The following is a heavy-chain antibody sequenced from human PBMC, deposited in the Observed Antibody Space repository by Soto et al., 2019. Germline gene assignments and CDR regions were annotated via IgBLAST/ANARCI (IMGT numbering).Heavy chain of an antibody. CDR3: ARNRYDYRFDY. CDR1: GGSISSYY. CDR2: IYYSGST. V-gene: IGHV4-59*01. Sequence: SSETLSLTCTVSGGSISSYYWCWIRQPPGKGLEWIGYIYYSGSTNYNPSLKSRVTMSVDTSKNLFSLKLSSVTAADTAVYYCARNRYDYRFDYWGQGTLVTVSS. D-gene: IGHD4-4*01. J-gene: IGHJ4*02.